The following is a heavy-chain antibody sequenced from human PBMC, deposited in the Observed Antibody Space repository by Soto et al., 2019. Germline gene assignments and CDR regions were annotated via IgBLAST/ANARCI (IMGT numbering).Heavy chain of an antibody. D-gene: IGHD3-10*01. CDR1: GGSFSGYY. CDR2: INHSGST. J-gene: IGHJ4*02. V-gene: IGHV4-34*01. Sequence: QVQLQQWGAGLLKPSETLSLTCAVYGGSFSGYYWSWIRQPPGKGLEWIGEINHSGSTNYNPSLKSRVTISVDTSKNQFSLKLSSVTAADTAVYYCARTPAWVLGVIPLDYWGQGTLVTVSS. CDR3: ARTPAWVLGVIPLDY.